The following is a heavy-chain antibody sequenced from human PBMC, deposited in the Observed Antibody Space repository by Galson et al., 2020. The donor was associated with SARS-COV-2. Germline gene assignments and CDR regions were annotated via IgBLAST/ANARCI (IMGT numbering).Heavy chain of an antibody. CDR1: GGSISSYY. V-gene: IGHV4-59*01. CDR3: ARALGNYEFWSGYPYGMDV. D-gene: IGHD3-3*01. Sequence: SETLSLTCTVSGGSISSYYWSWIRQPPGKGLEWIGYIYYSGSTNYNPSLKSRVTISVDTSKNQFSLKLSSVTAADTAVYYCARALGNYEFWSGYPYGMDVWGQGTTVTVSS. J-gene: IGHJ6*02. CDR2: IYYSGST.